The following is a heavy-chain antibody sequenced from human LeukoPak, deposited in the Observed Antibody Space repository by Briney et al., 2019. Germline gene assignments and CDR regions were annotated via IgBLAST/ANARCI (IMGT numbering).Heavy chain of an antibody. J-gene: IGHJ6*02. V-gene: IGHV1-18*01. CDR2: ISAYNGNT. CDR3: ARDGYCSGGSCYSIWDYYSYYGMDV. Sequence: ASVKVSCKASGYTFTRYGISWVRQAPGQGLEWMGWISAYNGNTKYAQKVQARVTMTTDTSTSTVYMELRSLRSDDTAVYYCARDGYCSGGSCYSIWDYYSYYGMDVWGQGTTVTVSS. CDR1: GYTFTRYG. D-gene: IGHD2-15*01.